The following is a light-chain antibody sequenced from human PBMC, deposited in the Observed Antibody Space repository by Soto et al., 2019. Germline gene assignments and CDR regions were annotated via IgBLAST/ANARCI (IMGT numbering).Light chain of an antibody. CDR2: KSD. J-gene: IGLJ3*02. CDR3: AVWDDSLTGWE. V-gene: IGLV1-47*01. Sequence: QSVLTQPPSTSGTPGQRVTMSCSGSSSNIGRNHVYWYQQLPGTAPRLLIYKSDQRPSGVPDRFSGSKSGTSASLAISGLRSEDEADYYCAVWDDSLTGWEFGGGTKLTVL. CDR1: SSNIGRNH.